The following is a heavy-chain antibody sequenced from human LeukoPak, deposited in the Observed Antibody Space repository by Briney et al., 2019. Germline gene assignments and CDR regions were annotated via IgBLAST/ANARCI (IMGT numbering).Heavy chain of an antibody. CDR2: ISSSGSTI. V-gene: IGHV3-48*03. CDR3: AKEKGFSSGWEHFDY. J-gene: IGHJ4*02. CDR1: GFTFSSYE. D-gene: IGHD6-19*01. Sequence: GGSLRLSCAASGFTFSSYEMNWVRQAPGKGLEWVSYISSSGSTIYYADSVKGRFTISRDNAKNSLYPQMNSLRAEDTAVYYCAKEKGFSSGWEHFDYWGQGTLVTVSS.